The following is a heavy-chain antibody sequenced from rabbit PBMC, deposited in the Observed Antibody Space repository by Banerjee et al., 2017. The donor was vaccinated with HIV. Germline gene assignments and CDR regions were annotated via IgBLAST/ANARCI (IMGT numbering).Heavy chain of an antibody. J-gene: IGHJ3*01. Sequence: QSLEESGGDLVKPGAFLTLTCTASGFSFSNKYVMCWVRQAPGKGLEWIACINTSSGNTVYASWAKGRFTISKTSSTTVTLQMTSLTAADTATYFCARWGGSSDLWGQGTLVTVS. CDR3: ARWGGSSDL. V-gene: IGHV1S40*01. CDR1: GFSFSNKYV. CDR2: INTSSGNT. D-gene: IGHD8-1*01.